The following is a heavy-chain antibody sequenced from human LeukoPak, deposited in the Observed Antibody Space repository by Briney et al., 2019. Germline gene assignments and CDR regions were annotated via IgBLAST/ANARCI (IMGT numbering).Heavy chain of an antibody. Sequence: PGGSLRLSCAASGFTFGRFAMSWVRQAPGKGPEWVSVISGTGATTYYTDSVKGRFTISRDNSKNTLYLQMNSLRAEDTVVYYCAKDPTVTTSYWGQGTLVTVSS. CDR1: GFTFGRFA. D-gene: IGHD4-17*01. CDR3: AKDPTVTTSY. CDR2: ISGTGATT. V-gene: IGHV3-23*01. J-gene: IGHJ4*02.